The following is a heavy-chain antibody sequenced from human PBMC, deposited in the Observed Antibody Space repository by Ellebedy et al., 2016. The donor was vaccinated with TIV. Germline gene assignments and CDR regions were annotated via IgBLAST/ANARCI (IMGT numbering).Heavy chain of an antibody. J-gene: IGHJ4*02. D-gene: IGHD3-10*01. CDR3: ARTYQTAMVRGVISPCDY. CDR1: GFTFSSHW. V-gene: IGHV3-7*01. Sequence: GESLKISXADSGFTFSSHWMTWVRQAPGKGLEWVANIKQDGTEEYYVDSVKGRFTISRDNTKNSLYLQMNSLRAEDTAVYYCARTYQTAMVRGVISPCDYWGQGTLVTVSP. CDR2: IKQDGTEE.